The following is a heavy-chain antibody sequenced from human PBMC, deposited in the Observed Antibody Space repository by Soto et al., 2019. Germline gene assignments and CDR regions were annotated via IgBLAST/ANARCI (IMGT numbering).Heavy chain of an antibody. V-gene: IGHV4-31*03. CDR3: ARGGGSTKVDY. Sequence: QVQLQESGPGLVKPSQTLSLTCTVSGGSIISSGNYWSWIRQHPGEGLEWIGFTSNSGSTSYNPSLKSRVTISVDTSSNQFSLNLKSVTAADTAVYYCARGGGSTKVDYWGQGTLVTVSP. J-gene: IGHJ4*02. CDR2: TSNSGST. D-gene: IGHD2-2*01. CDR1: GGSIISSGNY.